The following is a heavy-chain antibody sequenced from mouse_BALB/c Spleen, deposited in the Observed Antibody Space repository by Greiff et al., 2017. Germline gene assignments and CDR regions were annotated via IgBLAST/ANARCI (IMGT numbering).Heavy chain of an antibody. CDR1: GFTFSSFG. V-gene: IGHV5-17*02. CDR2: ISSGSSTI. J-gene: IGHJ4*01. Sequence: EVQRVESGGGLVQPGGSRKLSCAASGFTFSSFGMHWVRQAPEKGLEWVAYISSGSSTIYYADTVKGRFTISRDNPKNTLFLQMTSLRSEDTAMYYCARYGNYDLDYWGQGTSVTVSS. D-gene: IGHD2-1*01. CDR3: ARYGNYDLDY.